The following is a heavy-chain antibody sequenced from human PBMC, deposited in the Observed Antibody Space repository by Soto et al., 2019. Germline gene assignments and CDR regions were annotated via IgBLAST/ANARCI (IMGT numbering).Heavy chain of an antibody. CDR3: ARDDRGGITMIAARMRVDAFDI. V-gene: IGHV1-69*01. J-gene: IGHJ3*02. CDR2: IIPIFGTA. Sequence: QVQLVQSGAEVKKPGSSVKVSCKASGGTFSSYAISWVRQAPGQGLEWMGGIIPIFGTANYAQKFQGRVTITADESTSTAYMELSSLRSEDTAVYYCARDDRGGITMIAARMRVDAFDIWGQGTMVTVSS. CDR1: GGTFSSYA. D-gene: IGHD3-22*01.